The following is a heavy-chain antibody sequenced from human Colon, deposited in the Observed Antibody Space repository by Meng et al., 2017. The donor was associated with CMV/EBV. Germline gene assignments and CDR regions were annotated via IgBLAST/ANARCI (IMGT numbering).Heavy chain of an antibody. Sequence: GGSLRLSCVASGFIFSRYGMHWVRQAPGKGPEWVTFIRFDGSAEYYADSVKGRFSISRDNAKNTVYLQMNSLRPEDSAVYYCAKDAGISAVGKGWIDPWGQGTLVTVSS. CDR2: IRFDGSAE. CDR1: GFIFSRYG. CDR3: AKDAGISAVGKGWIDP. V-gene: IGHV3-30*02. J-gene: IGHJ5*02. D-gene: IGHD6-13*01.